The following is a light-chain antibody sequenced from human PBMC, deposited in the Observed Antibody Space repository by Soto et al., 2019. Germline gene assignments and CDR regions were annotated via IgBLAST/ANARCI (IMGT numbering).Light chain of an antibody. Sequence: QSALTQPASVSGSPEQSITISCTGTSSDVGSYNLVSWYQQHPGKAPKLMIYEVSKRPSGVSNRFSGSKSGNTASLTISGLQAEDEADYYCCSYADSSHVVFGGGTKVTVL. CDR3: CSYADSSHVV. V-gene: IGLV2-23*02. CDR1: SSDVGSYNL. CDR2: EVS. J-gene: IGLJ2*01.